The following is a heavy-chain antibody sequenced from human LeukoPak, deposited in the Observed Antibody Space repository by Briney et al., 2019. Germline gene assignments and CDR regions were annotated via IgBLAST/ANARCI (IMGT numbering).Heavy chain of an antibody. V-gene: IGHV3-30-3*01. Sequence: GGSLRLSCVASGFAFSSYAMHWVRQAPGKGLEWVAVISYDGSNKYYADSVKGRFTISRDNSKNTLYLQMNSLRAEDTAVYYCARVLEYQLPSRGIDYWGQGTLVTVSS. CDR3: ARVLEYQLPSRGIDY. D-gene: IGHD2-2*01. J-gene: IGHJ4*02. CDR1: GFAFSSYA. CDR2: ISYDGSNK.